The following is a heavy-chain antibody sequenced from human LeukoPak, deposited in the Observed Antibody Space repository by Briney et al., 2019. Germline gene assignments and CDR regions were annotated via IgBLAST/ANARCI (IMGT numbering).Heavy chain of an antibody. CDR2: SIPIFGSV. Sequence: SVKVSCKASGGTFSSYAISWVRQAPGQGLEWMGESIPIFGSVKFAQKFQGRVTITADESTSTVYMELNSLRVEDTAVYYCARSAHYSSAFDLWGQGTLVTVSS. J-gene: IGHJ4*02. D-gene: IGHD4-11*01. V-gene: IGHV1-69*13. CDR1: GGTFSSYA. CDR3: ARSAHYSSAFDL.